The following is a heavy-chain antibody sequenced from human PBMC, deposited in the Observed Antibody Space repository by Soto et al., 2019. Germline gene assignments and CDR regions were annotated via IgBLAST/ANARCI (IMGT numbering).Heavy chain of an antibody. CDR2: IVVGTGNT. CDR1: GYTFISHG. D-gene: IGHD6-25*01. CDR3: AADLDAQYQFSGFAH. V-gene: IGHV1-58*02. J-gene: IGHJ4*02. Sequence: QLVQSGVEVKKPGASVKVSCKASGYTFISHGISWVRQARGQRLEWIGWIVVGTGNTEYAQNFHERVTITRDMSTSTVYLEMRSLTSEDTAVYYCAADLDAQYQFSGFAHWGQGTLVTVSS.